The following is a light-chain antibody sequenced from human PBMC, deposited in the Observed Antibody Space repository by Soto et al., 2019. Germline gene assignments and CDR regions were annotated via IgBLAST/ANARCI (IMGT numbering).Light chain of an antibody. CDR2: EVS. CDR3: SSYAGDYMFV. V-gene: IGLV2-14*01. Sequence: QSVLTQPASVSGSPGQSITISCTGTSSDVGGYNYVSWYQQHPGKAPKLMIYEVSNRPSGVSNRFSGSKSGNTASLTISGLQAEDEADYYCSSYAGDYMFVFGNGTKVTVL. CDR1: SSDVGGYNY. J-gene: IGLJ1*01.